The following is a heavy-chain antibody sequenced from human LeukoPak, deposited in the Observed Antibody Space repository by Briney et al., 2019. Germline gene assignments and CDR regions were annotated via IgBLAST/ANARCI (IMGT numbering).Heavy chain of an antibody. V-gene: IGHV4-34*01. D-gene: IGHD6-6*01. J-gene: IGHJ6*02. Sequence: SETLSLTCTVSGGSISSYYWSWIRQPPGKGLEWIGETNHSGSTNYNPSLKSRVTISVDTCKNQFSLKLSSVTAADTAVYYCATFGSSSGYYYYGMDVWGQGTTVTVSS. CDR1: GGSISSYY. CDR2: TNHSGST. CDR3: ATFGSSSGYYYYGMDV.